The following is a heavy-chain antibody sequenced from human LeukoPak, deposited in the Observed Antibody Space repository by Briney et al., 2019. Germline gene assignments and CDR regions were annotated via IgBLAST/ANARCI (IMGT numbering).Heavy chain of an antibody. Sequence: GGSLRLSCTASGFTFSDHAMHWVRQAPGKGLEWVTVISYHARDQFYADSVKGRFTVSRDNSRNILYQQMNSLRAEDSAVYYCAAQPCINGICYLDYWGQGALVTVSS. J-gene: IGHJ4*02. V-gene: IGHV3-30*04. D-gene: IGHD2-8*01. CDR2: ISYHARDQ. CDR1: GFTFSDHA. CDR3: AAQPCINGICYLDY.